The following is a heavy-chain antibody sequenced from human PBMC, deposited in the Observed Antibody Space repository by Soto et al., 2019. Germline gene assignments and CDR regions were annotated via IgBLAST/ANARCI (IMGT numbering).Heavy chain of an antibody. CDR2: MNPNSGNT. CDR1: GYTFTNYD. CDR3: ARRIEGQQREIDA. V-gene: IGHV1-8*01. J-gene: IGHJ5*02. Sequence: QVQLVQSGAEVKKPGASVKVSCKASGYTFTNYDINWVRQATGQGLEWMGWMNPNSGNTGYAQKFQGRVTMTRDTSISTAYMELSTLRAEDTAVYYCARRIEGQQREIDAWGQGTLVTVSP.